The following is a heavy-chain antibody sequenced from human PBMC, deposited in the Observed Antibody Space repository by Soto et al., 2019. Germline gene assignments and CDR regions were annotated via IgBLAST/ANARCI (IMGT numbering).Heavy chain of an antibody. J-gene: IGHJ4*02. CDR3: ARGVATNEFDS. Sequence: SETLSLTCTVSSGSISSYYWSWLRQPPGKGLEWIGYIFYSGSTNSNPSLKSRVTISVDTSKNQFSLKLVSVTAADTAVYYCARGVATNEFDSWGQGTLVTVSS. CDR1: SGSISSYY. CDR2: IFYSGST. D-gene: IGHD5-12*01. V-gene: IGHV4-59*01.